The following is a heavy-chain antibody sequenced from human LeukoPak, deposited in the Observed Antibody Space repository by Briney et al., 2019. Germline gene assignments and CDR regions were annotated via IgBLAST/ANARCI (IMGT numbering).Heavy chain of an antibody. D-gene: IGHD6-19*01. CDR3: AKTSVSSGWPELFDF. CDR1: EFTFDSYA. J-gene: IGHJ4*02. Sequence: GGSLRLSSAASEFTFDSYAMNWVRQAPGKGLEWVSAISGSGANTYYANSVKGRFTISRDNSKSTLFLQMDSLRAEDTAIYYCAKTSVSSGWPELFDFWGQGTLVTVSS. V-gene: IGHV3-23*01. CDR2: ISGSGANT.